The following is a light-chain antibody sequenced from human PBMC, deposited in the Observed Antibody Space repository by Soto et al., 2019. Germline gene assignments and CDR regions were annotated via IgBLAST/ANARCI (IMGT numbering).Light chain of an antibody. CDR2: GAS. CDR3: QQYNSWPLT. CDR1: QTVNSN. Sequence: EIVMTQSPATLSVSPGERSTLSCRASQTVNSNLAWYQKKPGQAPRLLIYGASTRAPGIPARFSGSGSGTEFTLTISSLQSEDFAVYYCQQYNSWPLTFGGGTKVDI. J-gene: IGKJ4*01. V-gene: IGKV3D-15*01.